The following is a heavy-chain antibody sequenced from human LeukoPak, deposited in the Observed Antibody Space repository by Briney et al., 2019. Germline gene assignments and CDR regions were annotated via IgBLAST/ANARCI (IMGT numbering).Heavy chain of an antibody. D-gene: IGHD6-13*01. CDR3: AGSLVKRFVGNGMDV. J-gene: IGHJ6*02. V-gene: IGHV3-53*01. Sequence: GGSLRLSCAASGFTVSSNYMSWVRQAPGKGLEWVSVIYSGGSTYYADSVKGRLTISRDNSKNTLYLQMNSLRAEDTAVYYCAGSLVKRFVGNGMDVWGQGTTVTVSS. CDR2: IYSGGST. CDR1: GFTVSSNY.